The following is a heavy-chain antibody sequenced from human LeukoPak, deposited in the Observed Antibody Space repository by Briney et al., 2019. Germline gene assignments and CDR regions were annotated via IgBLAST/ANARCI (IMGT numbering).Heavy chain of an antibody. D-gene: IGHD2-15*01. V-gene: IGHV3-30*04. Sequence: GRSLRLSCAASGFTFSSYAMHWVRQAPGKGLEWVAVISYDGSNKYYADSVKGRFTISRDNSKNTLYLQMNSLRAEDTAVYYCARDLHCSGGSCYSVPDYWGQGTLVTVSS. J-gene: IGHJ4*02. CDR2: ISYDGSNK. CDR1: GFTFSSYA. CDR3: ARDLHCSGGSCYSVPDY.